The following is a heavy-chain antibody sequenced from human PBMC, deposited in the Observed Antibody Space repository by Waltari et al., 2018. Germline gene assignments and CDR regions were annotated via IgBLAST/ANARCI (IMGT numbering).Heavy chain of an antibody. V-gene: IGHV1-3*01. J-gene: IGHJ3*02. D-gene: IGHD3-22*01. CDR1: GYTFTSYA. CDR2: INAGNGNT. Sequence: QVQLVQSGAEVKKPGASVMVSCKASGYTFTSYALHWVRQAHGQRFELMGWINAGNGNTKYSQKFQGRVTITRDTAASTAYMELSSLRSEDTAVYYCAREPVPYYYDSSGTADAFDIWGQGTMVTVSS. CDR3: AREPVPYYYDSSGTADAFDI.